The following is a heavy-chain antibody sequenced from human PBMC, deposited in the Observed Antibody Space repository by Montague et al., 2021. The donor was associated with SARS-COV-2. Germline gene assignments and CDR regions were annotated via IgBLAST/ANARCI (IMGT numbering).Heavy chain of an antibody. J-gene: IGHJ4*02. CDR3: VRAFSSSWSFPN. CDR2: ISSSSGYT. V-gene: IGHV3-11*05. Sequence: SLRLSCAASGFNFSDYPMTWIRQAPGKGLEWVSHISSSSGYTKYADPVKGRFTISRDNAKNSLYLQMNSLRAEDTAVYYCVRAFSSSWSFPNWGQGTLVTVSS. CDR1: GFNFSDYP. D-gene: IGHD6-13*01.